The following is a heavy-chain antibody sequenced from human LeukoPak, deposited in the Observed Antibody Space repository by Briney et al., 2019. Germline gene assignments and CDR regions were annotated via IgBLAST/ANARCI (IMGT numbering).Heavy chain of an antibody. CDR2: ISSSGSTI. V-gene: IGHV3-48*03. CDR3: ARVYYYGMDV. Sequence: GGSRRLSCAASGFTFSSYEMNWVRQAPGKGLEWVSYISSSGSTIYYADSVKGRFTISRDNAKNSLYLQMNSLRAEDTAVYYCARVYYYGMDVWGQGTTVTVSS. J-gene: IGHJ6*02. CDR1: GFTFSSYE.